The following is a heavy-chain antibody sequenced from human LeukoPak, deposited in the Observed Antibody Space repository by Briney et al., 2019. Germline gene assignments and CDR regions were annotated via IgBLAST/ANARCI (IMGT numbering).Heavy chain of an antibody. CDR2: ISSSSSYI. D-gene: IGHD4-17*01. Sequence: PGGSLRLSCAASGFTVSSNYMSWVRQAPGKGLEWVSSISSSSSYIYYADSVKGRFTISRDNAKNSLYLQMNSLRAEDTAVYYCARVQFRYGDPPYWYFDLWGRGTLVTVSS. CDR3: ARVQFRYGDPPYWYFDL. V-gene: IGHV3-21*01. CDR1: GFTVSSNY. J-gene: IGHJ2*01.